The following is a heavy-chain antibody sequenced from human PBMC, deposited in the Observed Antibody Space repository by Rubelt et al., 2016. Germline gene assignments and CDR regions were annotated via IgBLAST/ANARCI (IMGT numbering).Heavy chain of an antibody. CDR3: ARESSSGWYIDY. D-gene: IGHD6-19*01. J-gene: IGHJ4*02. CDR1: GYTLTELS. Sequence: QVQLVQSGAEVKKPGASVKVPCKVSGYTLTELSMHWVRQAPGQGLEWVGRINPNSGGTNYAQKFQGRVTMTRDTSITTAYMELSRLRSDDTAVFYCARESSSGWYIDYWGQGTLVTVSS. V-gene: IGHV1-2*06. CDR2: INPNSGGT.